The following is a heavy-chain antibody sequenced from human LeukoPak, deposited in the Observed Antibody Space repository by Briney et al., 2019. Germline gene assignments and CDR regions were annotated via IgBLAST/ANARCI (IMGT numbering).Heavy chain of an antibody. CDR2: FDPEDGET. V-gene: IGHV1-24*01. D-gene: IGHD3-9*01. Sequence: ASVKVSCKVSEYTLTELSMHWVRQAAGKGLEWRGGFDPEDGETIYAQKFQGRVTMTEDTSTETAYMELSSLRSEDTAVYYCATGGVSLRYFDWLLFLDWGQGTLVTVSS. CDR3: ATGGVSLRYFDWLLFLD. J-gene: IGHJ4*02. CDR1: EYTLTELS.